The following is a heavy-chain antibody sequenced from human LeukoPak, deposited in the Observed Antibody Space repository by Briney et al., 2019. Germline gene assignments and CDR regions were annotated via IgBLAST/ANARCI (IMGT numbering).Heavy chain of an antibody. CDR1: GFTFSSYA. D-gene: IGHD3-3*01. J-gene: IGHJ4*02. V-gene: IGHV3-23*01. CDR2: ISGSGGST. Sequence: GGSLRLSCAASGFTFSSYAMSWVRQAPGKGLEWVSAISGSGGSTYYADSVKGRFTISRDNAKNSLYLQMNSLRAEDTAVYYCARDGRFCDYWGQGTLVTVSS. CDR3: ARDGRFCDY.